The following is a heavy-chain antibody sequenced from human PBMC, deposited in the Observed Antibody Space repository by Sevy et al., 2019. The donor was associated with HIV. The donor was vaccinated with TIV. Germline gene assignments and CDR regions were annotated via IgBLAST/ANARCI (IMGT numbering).Heavy chain of an antibody. CDR2: IIPIFGTA. CDR1: GGTFSSYA. V-gene: IGHV1-69*13. J-gene: IGHJ6*02. Sequence: ASVKVSCKASGGTFSSYAISWVRQAPGQGLEWMGGIIPIFGTANYAQKFQGRVTITADESTSTAYMELSSLRSEDTAVYYCARVVPAALPYYYYYGMDVWGQGTTVNVSS. D-gene: IGHD2-2*01. CDR3: ARVVPAALPYYYYYGMDV.